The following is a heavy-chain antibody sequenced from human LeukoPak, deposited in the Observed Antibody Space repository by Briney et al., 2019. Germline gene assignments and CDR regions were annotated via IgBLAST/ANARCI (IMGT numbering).Heavy chain of an antibody. D-gene: IGHD2-2*01. V-gene: IGHV3-7*01. CDR2: IKQDGSEK. Sequence: GGSLRLSCAASGFTFSTYWMTWVRQAPGEGREWVANIKQDGSEKYYVDSVKGRFTISRDNAKNSLYLQMNSLRAEDTAVYYCARDRCSSTSCFFDYWGQGTLVTVSS. CDR3: ARDRCSSTSCFFDY. J-gene: IGHJ4*02. CDR1: GFTFSTYW.